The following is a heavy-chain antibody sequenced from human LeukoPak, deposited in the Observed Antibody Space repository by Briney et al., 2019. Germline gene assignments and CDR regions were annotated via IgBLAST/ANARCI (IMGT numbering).Heavy chain of an antibody. J-gene: IGHJ4*02. CDR1: GDSVSSNRAP. D-gene: IGHD6-13*01. CDR3: ARESGSSWSSYGFDY. CDR2: PYSRSKWHN. Sequence: QTLTLPCAISGDSVSSNRAPWNCISPSTSRRLEWQATPYSRSKWHNDYAVSVKSRITINPDTSKNQFSLQLNSVTPEDTAVYYCARESGSSWSSYGFDYWGQGTLVTVSS. V-gene: IGHV6-1*01.